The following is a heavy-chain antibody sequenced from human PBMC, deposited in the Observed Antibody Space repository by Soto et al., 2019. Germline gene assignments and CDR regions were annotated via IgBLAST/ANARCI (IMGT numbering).Heavy chain of an antibody. CDR1: GGSFSGYY. J-gene: IGHJ6*02. CDR2: INHSGST. V-gene: IGHV4-34*01. Sequence: SETLSLTCAVYGGSFSGYYWSWIRQPPGKGLEWIGEINHSGSTNYNPSLKSRVTISVDTSKNQFSLKLSSVTAADTAVYYCAREGVVVAEGMDVWGQGTTVTVSS. CDR3: AREGVVVAEGMDV. D-gene: IGHD2-2*01.